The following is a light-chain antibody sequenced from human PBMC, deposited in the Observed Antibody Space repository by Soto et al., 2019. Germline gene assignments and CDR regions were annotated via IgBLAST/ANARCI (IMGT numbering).Light chain of an antibody. CDR2: DAS. Sequence: VLKLSAGTLSLYTKERATLSCRASQSVRNYLAWYQQKPGQAPRLLIYDASYRATGIPARFSGSGSGTDFTLTISCLEPEDFALYYCQQRNDWPLTFSQGTRLEIK. J-gene: IGKJ5*01. V-gene: IGKV3-11*01. CDR1: QSVRNY. CDR3: QQRNDWPLT.